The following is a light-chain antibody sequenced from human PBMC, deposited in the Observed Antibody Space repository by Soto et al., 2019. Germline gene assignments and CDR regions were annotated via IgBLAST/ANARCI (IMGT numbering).Light chain of an antibody. J-gene: IGKJ1*01. CDR2: DAS. CDR1: QSVSSY. V-gene: IGKV3-11*01. CDR3: QLRSNWLPWT. Sequence: EIVLTQSPATLSLSPGERATLSCRASQSVSSYLAWYQQKPGQAPRLLIYDASNRATGIPSRFSGSGSGTDFTLTISSLEPEDFAVYYCQLRSNWLPWTFGQGTKVEIK.